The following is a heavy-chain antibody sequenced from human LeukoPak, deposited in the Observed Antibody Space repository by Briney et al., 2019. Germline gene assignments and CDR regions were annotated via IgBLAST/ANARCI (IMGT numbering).Heavy chain of an antibody. Sequence: GGSLRLSCVASRFSLSNFWMIWVRQAPGKRLEWVANINEDGGEKNYVDSVKGRFTISRDNAKNSLYLQMNSLRAEDTAVYYCVRDRSRTTVTRFDSWGQGTLVTVSS. CDR1: RFSLSNFW. D-gene: IGHD4-17*01. V-gene: IGHV3-7*01. CDR3: VRDRSRTTVTRFDS. J-gene: IGHJ4*02. CDR2: INEDGGEK.